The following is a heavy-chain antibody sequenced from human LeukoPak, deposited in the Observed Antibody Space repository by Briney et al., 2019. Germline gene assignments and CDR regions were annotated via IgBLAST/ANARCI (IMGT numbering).Heavy chain of an antibody. Sequence: GGSLRLSCAASGFTFSNYWMSWVRQVPGKGLEWVANIKQDGSEKYYVDSVKGRFTISRDNAKNSLYLQMNSLRAEDTAVYYCARDRRYSGYAYDYWGQGTLVTVSS. CDR1: GFTFSNYW. J-gene: IGHJ4*02. V-gene: IGHV3-7*01. CDR3: ARDRRYSGYAYDY. CDR2: IKQDGSEK. D-gene: IGHD5-12*01.